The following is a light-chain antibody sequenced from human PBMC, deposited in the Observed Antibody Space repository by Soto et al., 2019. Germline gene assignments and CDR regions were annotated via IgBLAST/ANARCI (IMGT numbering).Light chain of an antibody. CDR2: DVS. CDR3: SSYTSSTTLG. Sequence: QSALTQPASVSGSPGQSITISCPGSSSDIGAYNYVSWYQQYPGKAPKLMIYDVSNQPSGVSNRFSGSKSGNKASLTISGLQAEDEADYYCSSYTSSTTLGFGGGTQLTVL. CDR1: SSDIGAYNY. J-gene: IGLJ3*02. V-gene: IGLV2-14*01.